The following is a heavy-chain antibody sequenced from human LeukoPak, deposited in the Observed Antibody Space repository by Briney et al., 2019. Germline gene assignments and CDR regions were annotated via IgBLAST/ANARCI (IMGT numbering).Heavy chain of an antibody. CDR3: ARGATREMATPYYYGMDV. D-gene: IGHD5-24*01. J-gene: IGHJ6*02. CDR1: GGTFSSYA. V-gene: IGHV1-69*01. CDR2: IIPIFGTA. Sequence: ASVKVSCKASGGTFSSYAISWVRQAPGQGLEWMGGIIPIFGTANYAQKFQGRVTITADESTSTAYMELSSLRSEDTAVYYCARGATREMATPYYYGMDVWGQGTTVTVSS.